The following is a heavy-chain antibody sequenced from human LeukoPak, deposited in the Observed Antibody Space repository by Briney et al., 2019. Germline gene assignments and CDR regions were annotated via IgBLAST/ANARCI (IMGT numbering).Heavy chain of an antibody. CDR3: VLLSLTPG. D-gene: IGHD3-10*01. CDR1: GFTFSTYW. V-gene: IGHV3-74*01. J-gene: IGHJ4*02. CDR2: ISSGGANA. Sequence: GGSLRLSCAASGFTFSTYWMHWVRQAPGKGLVWVSRISSGGANANYADSVKGRFTISRDNAKNTLYLQMNSLRAEDTAVYYCVLLSLTPGWGQGTLVTVSS.